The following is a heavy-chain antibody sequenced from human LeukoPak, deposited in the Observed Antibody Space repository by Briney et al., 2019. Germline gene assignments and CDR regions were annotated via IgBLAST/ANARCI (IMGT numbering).Heavy chain of an antibody. CDR1: GFTFSSYS. V-gene: IGHV3-48*04. CDR3: ARDLEGLLPL. CDR2: ISSSSSTI. J-gene: IGHJ4*02. Sequence: PGGSLRLSCAASGFTFSSYSMNWARQAPGKGLEWVSYISSSSSTIYYADSVKGRFTISRDNAKNSLYLQMNSLRAEDTAVYYCARDLEGLLPLWGQGTLVTVSS. D-gene: IGHD3-3*01.